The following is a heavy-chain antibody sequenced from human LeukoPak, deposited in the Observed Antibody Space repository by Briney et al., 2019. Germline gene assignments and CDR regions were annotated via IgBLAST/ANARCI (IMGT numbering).Heavy chain of an antibody. Sequence: ASVNDSCKASGYTFTSYVSSWVRQPPCRGRAWMGRSSACNGNTNYAQKLHGRVTMTTDTSTSTADMELRSLRSDDTDVYYCARGVDNRYSSSWKVYYYYYMDVWGKGTTVTVSS. CDR1: GYTFTSYV. CDR2: SSACNGNT. CDR3: ARGVDNRYSSSWKVYYYYYMDV. J-gene: IGHJ6*03. D-gene: IGHD6-13*01. V-gene: IGHV1-18*01.